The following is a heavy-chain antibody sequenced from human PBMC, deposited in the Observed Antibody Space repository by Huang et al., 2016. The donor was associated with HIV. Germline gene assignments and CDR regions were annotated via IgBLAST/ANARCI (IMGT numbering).Heavy chain of an antibody. CDR3: ARVESRRYYDSSGYYY. J-gene: IGHJ4*02. Sequence: QVQLVQSGAEVKKPGSSVKVSCKASGGTFSSYAISWVRQAPGQGLEWIGGCIPIFGTANYAQKFQGRVTITADESTGTAYRELSSLRSEDTAVYYCARVESRRYYDSSGYYYWGQGTLVTVSS. CDR1: GGTFSSYA. D-gene: IGHD3-22*01. CDR2: CIPIFGTA. V-gene: IGHV1-69*01.